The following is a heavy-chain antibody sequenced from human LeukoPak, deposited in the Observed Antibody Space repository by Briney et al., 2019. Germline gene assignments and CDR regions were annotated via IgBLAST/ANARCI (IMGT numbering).Heavy chain of an antibody. V-gene: IGHV4-34*01. CDR1: GGSFSGYY. Sequence: SETLSLTCADYGGSFSGYYWSWIRQPPGKGLEWIGEINHSGSTNYNPSLKSRVTISVDTSKNQFSLKLSSVTAADTAVYYCARLLRYFDRGMDVWGKGTTVTVSS. CDR3: ARLLRYFDRGMDV. CDR2: INHSGST. D-gene: IGHD3-9*01. J-gene: IGHJ6*04.